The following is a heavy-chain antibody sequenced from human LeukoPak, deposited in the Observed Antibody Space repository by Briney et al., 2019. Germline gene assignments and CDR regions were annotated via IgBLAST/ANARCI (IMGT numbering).Heavy chain of an antibody. D-gene: IGHD2-15*01. CDR3: AKDRGGSSQLGDAFDV. Sequence: GGSLRLSCAASGFTFSSYEMNWVRQAPGKGLEWVSGINWNGGSTGYADSVKGRFTISRDNAKNSLYLQMNSLRAEDTALYYCAKDRGGSSQLGDAFDVWGQGTMVSVSS. V-gene: IGHV3-20*04. CDR2: INWNGGST. CDR1: GFTFSSYE. J-gene: IGHJ3*01.